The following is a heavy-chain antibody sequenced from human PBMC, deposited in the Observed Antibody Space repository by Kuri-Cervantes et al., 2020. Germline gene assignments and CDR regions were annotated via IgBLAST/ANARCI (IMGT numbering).Heavy chain of an antibody. Sequence: GESLKISCQASGYSFSQYWIGWVRQTPGKGLEWIGVVFPGDSDTKYSPSFQGQVTISADKSISTAYLQWSSLKASDTAMYYCTTPGILGATDTFDIWGQGTMVTDSS. CDR1: GYSFSQYW. CDR2: VFPGDSDT. D-gene: IGHD1-26*01. V-gene: IGHV5-51*01. J-gene: IGHJ3*02. CDR3: TTPGILGATDTFDI.